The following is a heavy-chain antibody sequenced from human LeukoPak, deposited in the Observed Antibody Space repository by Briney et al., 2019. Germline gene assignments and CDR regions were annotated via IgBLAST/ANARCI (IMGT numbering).Heavy chain of an antibody. V-gene: IGHV1-2*02. D-gene: IGHD5-12*01. Sequence: ASVKVSCKASGYTFTGYYMHWVRQAPGQGLEWMGWINPNSGGTNYAQKFQGRVTMTRDTSISTAYMELSRLRSDDTAVYYCASRGYDFRYYYGMDVWGQGTTVTVSS. J-gene: IGHJ6*02. CDR2: INPNSGGT. CDR1: GYTFTGYY. CDR3: ASRGYDFRYYYGMDV.